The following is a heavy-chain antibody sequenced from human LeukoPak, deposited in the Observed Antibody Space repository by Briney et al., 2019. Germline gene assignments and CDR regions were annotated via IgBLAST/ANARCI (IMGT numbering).Heavy chain of an antibody. D-gene: IGHD2-21*02. CDR2: IYYSGST. CDR1: GGSIRRYY. V-gene: IGHV4-59*01. Sequence: SETLSLTCTVSGGSIRRYYWSWIRQRPRKGLEWIAYIYYSGSTKYNPSLERRVTISVDRSKNQFSLKLSAVTAADTALYYCARVKKDGGGDSGFDPWGQGTLVTVCS. CDR3: ARVKKDGGGDSGFDP. J-gene: IGHJ5*02.